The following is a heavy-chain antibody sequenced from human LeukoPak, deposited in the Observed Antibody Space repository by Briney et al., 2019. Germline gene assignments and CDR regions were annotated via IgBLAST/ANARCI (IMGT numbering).Heavy chain of an antibody. V-gene: IGHV3-15*01. J-gene: IGHJ4*02. D-gene: IGHD3-10*01. CDR2: IQSKTDGGTT. Sequence: GRSHRLSCAASGCIFSNCWMIWVRQARGGGLEWAGRIQSKTDGGTTEYAAPAKGRFTISRDDSKTKLYLQINSMKPEDTAVYYCAALAVRGVINIWGQGTLVTVSS. CDR3: AALAVRGVINI. CDR1: GCIFSNCW.